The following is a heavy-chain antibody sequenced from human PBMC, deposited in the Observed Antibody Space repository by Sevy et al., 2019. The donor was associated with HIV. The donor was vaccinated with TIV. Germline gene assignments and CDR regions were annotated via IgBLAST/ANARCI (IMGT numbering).Heavy chain of an antibody. Sequence: SETLSLTCAVYGGSFSGYYWSWIRQPPGKGPEWVGEINHSGSTNYNPSLKSRVTISVDTSNNQFSLKLSSVTAADTAVYYCARHCSSSSCSHAFDIWGQGTMVTVSS. J-gene: IGHJ3*02. CDR3: ARHCSSSSCSHAFDI. D-gene: IGHD2-2*01. V-gene: IGHV4-34*01. CDR1: GGSFSGYY. CDR2: INHSGST.